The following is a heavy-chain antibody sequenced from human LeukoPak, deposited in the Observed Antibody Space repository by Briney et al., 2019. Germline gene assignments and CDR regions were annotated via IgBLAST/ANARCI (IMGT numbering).Heavy chain of an antibody. J-gene: IGHJ4*02. CDR1: GFTFSNYA. CDR2: VSVRGGHT. V-gene: IGHV3-23*01. Sequence: PGGSLRLSCAASGFTFSNYAMSWVRQAPGKGLEWISGVSVRGGHTYYADSVKGRFTISRDNSDKTMYLQMNSLRAEDTAIYYCAKDRDCSSTSCSRYFDHWGQGTLVAVSS. D-gene: IGHD2-2*01. CDR3: AKDRDCSSTSCSRYFDH.